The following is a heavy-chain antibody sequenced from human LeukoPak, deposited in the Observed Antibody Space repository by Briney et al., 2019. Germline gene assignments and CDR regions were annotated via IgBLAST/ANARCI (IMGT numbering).Heavy chain of an antibody. J-gene: IGHJ4*02. CDR1: GGSISSYY. CDR3: ARVTYYDFWSGYSFDY. D-gene: IGHD3-3*01. Sequence: PSETLSLTCTVSGGSISSYYWSWIRQPPGKGQEWIGYIYYSGSTNYNPSLKSRVTISVDTSKNQFSLKLSSVTAADTAVYYCARVTYYDFWSGYSFDYWGQGTLVTVSS. CDR2: IYYSGST. V-gene: IGHV4-59*01.